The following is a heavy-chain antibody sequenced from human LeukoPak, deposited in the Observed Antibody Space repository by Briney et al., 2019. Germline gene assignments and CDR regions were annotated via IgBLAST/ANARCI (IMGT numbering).Heavy chain of an antibody. V-gene: IGHV4-34*01. CDR2: INHSGTT. CDR3: ARASSFDKTTRWNPAYFGP. CDR1: GGSLSGFY. D-gene: IGHD1-1*01. J-gene: IGHJ5*02. Sequence: SETLSLTCAVHGGSLSGFYWCWIRQPPGKGLEWIGEINHSGTTNYNPFLKSRVTISVDTSKNQVSLDLASVTAADTAVYYCARASSFDKTTRWNPAYFGPWGQGTLVTVSS.